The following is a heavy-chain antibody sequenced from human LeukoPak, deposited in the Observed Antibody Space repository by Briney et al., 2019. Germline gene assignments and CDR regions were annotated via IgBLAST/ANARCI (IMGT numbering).Heavy chain of an antibody. CDR1: GFIVSSNY. CDR3: ARVYLERLTAGYFDH. J-gene: IGHJ4*02. CDR2: ISDDGRHN. Sequence: GGSLRLSCAASGFIVSSNYMNWVRQAPGKGLEWVAVISDDGRHNYYADSVKGRFTISRDNSKSTLYLQINSLRDDDSAAYFCARVYLERLTAGYFDHWGQGTQVTVSS. D-gene: IGHD2-8*01. V-gene: IGHV3-30*03.